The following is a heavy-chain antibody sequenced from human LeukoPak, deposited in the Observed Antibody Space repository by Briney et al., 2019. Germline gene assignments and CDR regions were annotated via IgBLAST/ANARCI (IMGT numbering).Heavy chain of an antibody. J-gene: IGHJ4*02. Sequence: GGSLRLSCAASGFTFSSYSMNWVRQAPGKRLEWVSSISSSSSYIYYADSVKGRFTISRDDAKNSLYLQMNSLRAEDTAVYYCARSVAAASLKSDYWGQGTLVTVSS. V-gene: IGHV3-21*01. CDR3: ARSVAAASLKSDY. D-gene: IGHD6-13*01. CDR1: GFTFSSYS. CDR2: ISSSSSYI.